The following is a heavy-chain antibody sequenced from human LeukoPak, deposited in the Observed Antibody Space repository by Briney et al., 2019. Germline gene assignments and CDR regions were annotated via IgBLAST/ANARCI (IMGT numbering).Heavy chain of an antibody. CDR2: ISGGSSTI. Sequence: GGSLRLSCAASGFTFSDYYMSWIRQAPGKGLEWVSYISGGSSTIYYADSLKGRFTVSRDNAKNSLYLLMNSLRAEDTAVYYCAGRGSGRHSDFWGQGTLVTVSS. CDR3: AGRGSGRHSDF. J-gene: IGHJ4*02. D-gene: IGHD2-15*01. CDR1: GFTFSDYY. V-gene: IGHV3-11*01.